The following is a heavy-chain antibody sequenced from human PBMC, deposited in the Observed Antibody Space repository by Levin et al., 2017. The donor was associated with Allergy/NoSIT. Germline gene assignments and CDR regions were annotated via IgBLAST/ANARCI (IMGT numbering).Heavy chain of an antibody. V-gene: IGHV3-66*01. CDR3: AREVCTTSSCYALH. Sequence: GGSLRLSCAASGFTVSSDYMTWVRQAPGKGLEWVSVVYSGGNTYYADSVKGRFTISRDNSKNTLFLQMNRLRVEDTAVYYCAREVCTTSSCYALHWGQGTLVTVSS. J-gene: IGHJ4*02. CDR1: GFTVSSDY. D-gene: IGHD2-2*01. CDR2: VYSGGNT.